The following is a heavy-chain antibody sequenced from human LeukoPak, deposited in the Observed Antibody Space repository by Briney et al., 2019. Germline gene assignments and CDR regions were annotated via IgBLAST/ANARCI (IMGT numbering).Heavy chain of an antibody. CDR3: ARRGKVGLPTYFDY. V-gene: IGHV3-23*01. CDR1: GFTFSTYA. CDR2: ISAYGEST. D-gene: IGHD1-26*01. J-gene: IGHJ4*02. Sequence: EGSLRLSCKASGFTFSTYAMSWVRQAPGKGLQWVSSISAYGESTYHADSVKGRFTTSRDNSKDTLSLHMDSLRADDTAVYYCARRGKVGLPTYFDYWGQGTLVTVSS.